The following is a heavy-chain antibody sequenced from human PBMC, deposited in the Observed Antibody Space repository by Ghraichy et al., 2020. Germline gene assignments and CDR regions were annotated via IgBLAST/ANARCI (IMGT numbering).Heavy chain of an antibody. CDR2: ISSSSSYI. D-gene: IGHD3-22*01. J-gene: IGHJ4*02. V-gene: IGHV3-21*01. CDR1: GFTFSSYS. Sequence: GESLNISCVASGFTFSSYSMNWVRQAPGKGLEWVSSISSSSSYIYYADSVKGRFTISRDNAKNSLYLQMNSLRAEDTAVYYCAREYYYDSSGYFPFDYWGQGTLVTVSS. CDR3: AREYYYDSSGYFPFDY.